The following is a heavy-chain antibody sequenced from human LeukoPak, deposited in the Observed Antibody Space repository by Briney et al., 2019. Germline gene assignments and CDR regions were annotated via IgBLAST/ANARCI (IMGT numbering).Heavy chain of an antibody. Sequence: GGSLRLSCAASGFVFSSYGMHWVRQAPGKGLEWVSYISNSGRTIYYADSVKGRFTISRDNAKNSLYLQMNSLRAEDTALYYCARGCSTTSCYYWYFDLWGRGTLVTVSS. J-gene: IGHJ2*01. D-gene: IGHD2-2*01. V-gene: IGHV3-48*03. CDR3: ARGCSTTSCYYWYFDL. CDR2: ISNSGRTI. CDR1: GFVFSSYG.